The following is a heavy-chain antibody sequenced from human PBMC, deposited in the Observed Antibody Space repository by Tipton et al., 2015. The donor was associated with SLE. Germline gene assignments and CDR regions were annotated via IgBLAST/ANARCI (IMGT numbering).Heavy chain of an antibody. J-gene: IGHJ2*01. V-gene: IGHV4-39*07. CDR1: GGSIISGGYY. CDR2: VSFSRTV. CDR3: ARGVRIAVVKGWYFDL. D-gene: IGHD6-19*01. Sequence: TLSLTCTVSGGSIISGGYYWSWIRQHPGKGLQWIGSVSFSRTVDYDPSLTSRISVSLDTSKKQVSLKLASVTAADTAVYYCARGVRIAVVKGWYFDLWGRGTLVTVSS.